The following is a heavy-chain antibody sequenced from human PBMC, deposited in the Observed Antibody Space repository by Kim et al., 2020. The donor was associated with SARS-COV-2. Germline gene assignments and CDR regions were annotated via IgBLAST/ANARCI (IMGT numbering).Heavy chain of an antibody. V-gene: IGHV3-9*01. D-gene: IGHD6-19*01. CDR3: AKDMGYSSGLPDY. CDR1: RFTFDDYA. J-gene: IGHJ4*02. CDR2: ISWNSGSI. Sequence: GGSLRLSCAASRFTFDDYAMHWVRQAPGKGLEWVSGISWNSGSIGYADSVKGRFTISRDNAKNSLYLQMNSLRAEDTALYYCAKDMGYSSGLPDYWGQGTLVTVSS.